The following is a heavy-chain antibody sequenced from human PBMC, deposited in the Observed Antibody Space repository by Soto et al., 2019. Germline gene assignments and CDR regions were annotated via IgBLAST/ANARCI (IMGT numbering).Heavy chain of an antibody. D-gene: IGHD3-9*01. J-gene: IGHJ6*02. CDR1: DGTISSGDYY. Sequence: PLETLSLTCTVSDGTISSGDYYWSWIRQPPGKGLEWIGYIYYSGSTYYNPSLKSRVTISVDTSKNQFSLKLSSVTAADTAVYYCARDHYVYDILTGYGYYYGMDVWGQGTTVTVSS. CDR2: IYYSGST. CDR3: ARDHYVYDILTGYGYYYGMDV. V-gene: IGHV4-30-4*01.